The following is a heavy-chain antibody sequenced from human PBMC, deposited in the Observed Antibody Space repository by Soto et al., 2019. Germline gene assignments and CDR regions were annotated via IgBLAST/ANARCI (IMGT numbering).Heavy chain of an antibody. CDR2: ISAYSGNR. CDR1: GYTFTSYG. D-gene: IGHD1-26*01. V-gene: IGHV1-18*01. J-gene: IGHJ4*02. Sequence: ASVKVSCKASGYTFTSYGISWVRQAPGQGLEWMGWISAYSGNRNYAQKLQGRVTMTTDTSTSTAYMDLRSLRFDDTAVYYCARDLWDFDYWGQGTWVTVSS. CDR3: ARDLWDFDY.